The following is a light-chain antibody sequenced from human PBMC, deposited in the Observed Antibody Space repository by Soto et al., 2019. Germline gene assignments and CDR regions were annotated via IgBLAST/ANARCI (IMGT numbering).Light chain of an antibody. CDR3: GSYSSTDTPFV. J-gene: IGLJ1*01. CDR2: EVT. Sequence: QSALAQPSSVSGSPGQSITISCTGTSTDVGGYNYVSWYQHHSGKAPKLLIYEVTTRPSGIYDRFSGSKSVNTASLTISGLQAEDESDYYCGSYSSTDTPFVFGTGTKLTVL. CDR1: STDVGGYNY. V-gene: IGLV2-14*01.